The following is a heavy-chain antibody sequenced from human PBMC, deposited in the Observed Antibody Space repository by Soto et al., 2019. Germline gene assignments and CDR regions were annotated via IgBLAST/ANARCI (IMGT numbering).Heavy chain of an antibody. CDR2: ISGSGGST. CDR3: AKDSLGYSSSWTETYYYGMDV. Sequence: PGGSLRLSCAASGFTLSSYAMSWVRQAPGKGLEWVSAISGSGGSTYYADSVKGRFTISRDNSKNTLYLQMNSLRAEDTAVYYCAKDSLGYSSSWTETYYYGMDVWGQGTTVTVSS. J-gene: IGHJ6*02. CDR1: GFTLSSYA. D-gene: IGHD6-13*01. V-gene: IGHV3-23*01.